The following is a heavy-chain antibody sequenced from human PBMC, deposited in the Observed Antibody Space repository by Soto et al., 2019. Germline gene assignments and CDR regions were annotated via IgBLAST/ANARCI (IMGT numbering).Heavy chain of an antibody. V-gene: IGHV4-30-4*01. J-gene: IGHJ6*02. Sequence: KASETLSLTCAVTGGSVSSGDYYWTWVRQPPGKGLEWIGFTYYSGSPYYSPSLKSRVSISLDTSKNQLSMKVSSVTAADTAVYYCARVRSYGMDVWGQGTTVTVAS. D-gene: IGHD4-17*01. CDR2: TYYSGSP. CDR1: GGSVSSGDYY. CDR3: ARVRSYGMDV.